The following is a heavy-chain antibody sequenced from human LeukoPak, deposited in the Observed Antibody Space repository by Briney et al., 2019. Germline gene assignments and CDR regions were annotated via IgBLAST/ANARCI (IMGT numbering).Heavy chain of an antibody. D-gene: IGHD3-22*01. J-gene: IGHJ4*02. V-gene: IGHV3-30*04. CDR2: ISNDGSDK. CDR3: ARGTYYYDSSGYYSGGLAY. CDR1: GFTFSTYA. Sequence: GGSLRLSCAASGFTFSTYAMHWVRQAPGKGLERVAVISNDGSDKYYPDSVKGRFTTSRDNSENTLYLQVNSLRAEDTAVYYCARGTYYYDSSGYYSGGLAYWGQGALVTVSS.